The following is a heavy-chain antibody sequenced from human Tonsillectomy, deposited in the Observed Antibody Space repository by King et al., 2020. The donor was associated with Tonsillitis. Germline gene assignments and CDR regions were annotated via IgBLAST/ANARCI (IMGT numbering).Heavy chain of an antibody. Sequence: QVQLVESGAEVKKPGSSVKVSCKASGGTFNSYAISWVRQAPGQGLEWMGGIIPMLGTANYAQKFQGRVTINADESTSTAYMELSSLRSEDTAVYYCARASGSGSYYNAGGFDYWGQGTLVTVSS. CDR2: IIPMLGTA. CDR3: ARASGSGSYYNAGGFDY. D-gene: IGHD3-10*01. J-gene: IGHJ4*02. V-gene: IGHV1-69*01. CDR1: GGTFNSYA.